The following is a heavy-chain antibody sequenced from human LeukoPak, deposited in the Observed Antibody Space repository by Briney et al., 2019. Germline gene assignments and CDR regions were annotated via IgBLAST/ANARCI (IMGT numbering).Heavy chain of an antibody. CDR2: ISATSATF. D-gene: IGHD2/OR15-2a*01. J-gene: IGHJ4*02. V-gene: IGHV3-23*01. CDR3: AKGLFEPYLYFED. Sequence: GGSLRLSCAASGFTFSNYAMRWVRQAPGKGLEWVSSISATSATFFYADSVRGRFTISRDNSKDTVYLQMNNLRAEDTATYYCAKGLFEPYLYFEDWGQGTLVTVSS. CDR1: GFTFSNYA.